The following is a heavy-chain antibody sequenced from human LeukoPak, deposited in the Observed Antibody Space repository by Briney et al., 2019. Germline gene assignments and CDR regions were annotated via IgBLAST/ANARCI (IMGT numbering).Heavy chain of an antibody. V-gene: IGHV4-59*01. CDR3: ARETSQKGAHYMDV. J-gene: IGHJ6*03. CDR2: IYYSGST. Sequence: SETLSLTCTVSGGSISYYYWSWIRQSPGKGLEWIGYIYYSGSTNYNPSLKSRVTISVDTSKNQFSLKLSSVTAADTAVYYCARETSQKGAHYMDVWGKGTMVTISS. D-gene: IGHD3-16*01. CDR1: GGSISYYY.